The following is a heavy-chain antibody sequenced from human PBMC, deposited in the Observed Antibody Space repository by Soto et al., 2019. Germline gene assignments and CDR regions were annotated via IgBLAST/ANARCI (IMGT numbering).Heavy chain of an antibody. Sequence: PSETLSLTCTVSGGSISSGGYYWSWIRQHPGKGLEWIGYIYYSGSTYYNPSLKSRVTISVDTSKNQFSLKLSSVTAADTAVYYCARGEAGTTPFNYYYGMDVWGKGTTVTVS. CDR3: ARGEAGTTPFNYYYGMDV. CDR1: GGSISSGGYY. V-gene: IGHV4-31*03. D-gene: IGHD1-1*01. J-gene: IGHJ6*04. CDR2: IYYSGST.